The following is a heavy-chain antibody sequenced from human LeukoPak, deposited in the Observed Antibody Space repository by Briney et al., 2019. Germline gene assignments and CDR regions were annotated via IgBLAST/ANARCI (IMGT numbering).Heavy chain of an antibody. CDR3: ARACVYYDSSGCDY. Sequence: GGSLRLSCAASGFTFSSYAMNWVRQAPGKGLEWVSSISSSSSYIYYADSVKGRFTISRDNAKKSVYLQMNSLRVEDTAVYYCARACVYYDSSGCDYWGQGTLVTVSS. V-gene: IGHV3-21*01. CDR1: GFTFSSYA. D-gene: IGHD3-22*01. CDR2: ISSSSSYI. J-gene: IGHJ4*02.